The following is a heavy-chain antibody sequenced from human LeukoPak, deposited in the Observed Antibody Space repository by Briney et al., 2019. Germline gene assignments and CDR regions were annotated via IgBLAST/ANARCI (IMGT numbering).Heavy chain of an antibody. V-gene: IGHV3-48*03. D-gene: IGHD2-15*01. CDR3: ARDIRCSGGSCYTSNWFDP. CDR2: ISRSGSTI. CDR1: GFTFSSYE. J-gene: IGHJ5*02. Sequence: GGSLRLSCAASGFTFSSYEMNWVRQAPGKGLEWVSYISRSGSTIYYADSVKGRFTVSRDNAKNSLYLQMNSLRAEDTAVYYCARDIRCSGGSCYTSNWFDPWGQGTLVTVSS.